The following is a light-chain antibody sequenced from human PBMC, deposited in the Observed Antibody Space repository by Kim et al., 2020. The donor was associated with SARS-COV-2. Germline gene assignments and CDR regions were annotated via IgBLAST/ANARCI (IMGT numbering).Light chain of an antibody. Sequence: SSELTQDPAVSVALGQTVRITCQGDSLRSYYASWYQQKPGQAPVLVFYGKNNRPSGIPDRFSGSYSGNTASLTITAAQVEDEADYYCNSRETSANHWMFGGGTKLTVL. CDR2: GKN. J-gene: IGLJ3*02. CDR3: NSRETSANHWM. V-gene: IGLV3-19*01. CDR1: SLRSYY.